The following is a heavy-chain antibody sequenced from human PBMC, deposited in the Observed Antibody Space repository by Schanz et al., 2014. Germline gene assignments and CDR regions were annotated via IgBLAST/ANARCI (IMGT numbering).Heavy chain of an antibody. Sequence: EVHLVESGGGLVQPGGSLRLSCAASGITFSSHSFNWVRQAPGKGLEWISYITYNGGTIYYADSVKGRFTISGDNAKNSLYLEMNSLRAEDTALYYCARDRRNADLDYWGQGTLVTVSS. J-gene: IGHJ4*02. CDR1: GITFSSHS. CDR2: ITYNGGTI. CDR3: ARDRRNADLDY. V-gene: IGHV3-48*01. D-gene: IGHD1-1*01.